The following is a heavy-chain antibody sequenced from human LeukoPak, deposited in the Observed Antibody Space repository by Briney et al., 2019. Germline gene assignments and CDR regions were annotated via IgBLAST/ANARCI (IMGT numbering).Heavy chain of an antibody. CDR1: GGSISSGDYY. CDR2: IYYSGST. Sequence: SETLSLTCTVSGGSISSGDYYWSWIRQPPGKGLEWIGYIYYSGSTYYNPSLKSRVTISVDTSKNQFSLKLSSVTAADTAVYYCAREAAGGDWNHRPITYWGQGTLVTVSS. D-gene: IGHD1-1*01. V-gene: IGHV4-30-4*01. J-gene: IGHJ4*02. CDR3: AREAAGGDWNHRPITY.